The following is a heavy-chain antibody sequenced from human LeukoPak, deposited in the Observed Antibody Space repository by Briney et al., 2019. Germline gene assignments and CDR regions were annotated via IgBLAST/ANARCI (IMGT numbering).Heavy chain of an antibody. Sequence: PSETLSLTCTVSGGSISSYYWSWIRQPPGKGLEWLGYIYYSGSTYYNPSLKSRVTISVDTSKNQFSLKLSSVTAADTAVYYCARRPTYDSSGYSGYYFDYWGQGTLVTVSS. V-gene: IGHV4-59*08. CDR3: ARRPTYDSSGYSGYYFDY. CDR2: IYYSGST. J-gene: IGHJ4*02. CDR1: GGSISSYY. D-gene: IGHD3-22*01.